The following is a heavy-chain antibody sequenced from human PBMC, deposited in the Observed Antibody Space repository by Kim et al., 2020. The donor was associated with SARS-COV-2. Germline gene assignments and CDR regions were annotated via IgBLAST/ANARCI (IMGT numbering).Heavy chain of an antibody. CDR2: INSDGSST. J-gene: IGHJ3*02. Sequence: GGSLRLSCAASGFTFSSYWMHWVRQAPGKGLVWVSRINSDGSSTSYADSVKGRFTISRDNAKNTLYLQMNSLRAEDTAVYYCARGTIRDAFDIWGQGTMVTVSS. CDR3: ARGTIRDAFDI. V-gene: IGHV3-74*01. D-gene: IGHD3-3*01. CDR1: GFTFSSYW.